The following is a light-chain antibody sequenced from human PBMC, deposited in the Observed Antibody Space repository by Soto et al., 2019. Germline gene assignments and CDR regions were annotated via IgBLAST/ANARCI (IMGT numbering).Light chain of an antibody. Sequence: QSALTQPAPVSGSPGQSITISCTGTSSDIGGHDDVSWYQQHPGTVPKLLLYGVTDRPSGVSDRFSGSKSGNVASLTISGLQAEDEADYYCCSYTSDLTPYVFGTGTKVTVL. CDR1: SSDIGGHDD. CDR3: CSYTSDLTPYV. CDR2: GVT. V-gene: IGLV2-14*03. J-gene: IGLJ1*01.